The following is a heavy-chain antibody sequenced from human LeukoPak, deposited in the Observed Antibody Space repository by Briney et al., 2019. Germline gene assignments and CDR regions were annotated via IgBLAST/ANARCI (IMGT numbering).Heavy chain of an antibody. V-gene: IGHV4-34*01. CDR3: ARVVGTGRLLRYYFDY. CDR1: GGSFSGYY. Sequence: PSETLSLTCAVYGGSFSGYYWSWIRQPPGKGLEWIGKINHSGSTYYNPSLESRVTISLDTSKNQFSLNLSSVTAADTAVYYCARVVGTGRLLRYYFDYWGQGTLVTVPS. CDR2: INHSGST. D-gene: IGHD2-21*02. J-gene: IGHJ4*02.